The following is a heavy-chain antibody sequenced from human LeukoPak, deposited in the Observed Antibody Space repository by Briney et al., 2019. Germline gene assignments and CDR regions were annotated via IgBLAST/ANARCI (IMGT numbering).Heavy chain of an antibody. V-gene: IGHV3-48*03. CDR1: GFTFSSYE. D-gene: IGHD6-13*01. CDR2: ISSSGSTI. CDR3: ARAYTEYSSSALSY. J-gene: IGHJ4*02. Sequence: GGSLRLSCAASGFTFSSYEVNWARQARGEGLEWGSYISSSGSTIFYADSVKGRFTISRDNAKNSRYLQMNRLRAKDTAVYYCARAYTEYSSSALSYGGQGTLVTVSS.